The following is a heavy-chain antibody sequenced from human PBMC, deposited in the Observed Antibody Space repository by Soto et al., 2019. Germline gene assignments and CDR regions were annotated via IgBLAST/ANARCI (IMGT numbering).Heavy chain of an antibody. Sequence: EVQLVESGGGLVKPGGSLRVSCEASGFTFSSYSRNWVRQAQGKGLEWVSSISGSSRYIYYADAVKGRFTISRDNAKNSLYLQMNSLRVEDTAVYYCATVTRSGWDWGQGTLVTVSS. J-gene: IGHJ4*02. CDR2: ISGSSRYI. CDR1: GFTFSSYS. CDR3: ATVTRSGWD. V-gene: IGHV3-21*01. D-gene: IGHD6-19*01.